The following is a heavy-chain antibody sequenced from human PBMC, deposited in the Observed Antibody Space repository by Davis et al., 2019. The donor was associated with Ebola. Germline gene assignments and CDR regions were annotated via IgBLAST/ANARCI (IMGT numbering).Heavy chain of an antibody. J-gene: IGHJ5*02. D-gene: IGHD3-10*01. CDR2: INPNSGGT. CDR3: ARDVSYYGSGSYSNWFDP. Sequence: ASVKVSCKASGYTFTSYHMHWVRQAPGQGLEWMGIINPNSGGTNYAQKFQGRVTMTRDTSISTAYMELSRLRSDDTAVYYCARDVSYYGSGSYSNWFDPWGQGTLVTVSS. CDR1: GYTFTSYH. V-gene: IGHV1-2*02.